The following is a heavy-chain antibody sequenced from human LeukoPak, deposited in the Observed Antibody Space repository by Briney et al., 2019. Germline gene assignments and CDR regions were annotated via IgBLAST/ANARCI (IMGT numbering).Heavy chain of an antibody. Sequence: PSETLSLTCTVSGGSISSYYWSWIRQPPVKGLEWIGHIYYSGSTNYNPSLKIRVTISVDTSKNQFSLKLSSVTAADTALFFSQKTAYEILTGGWFDPWGQGTLVTVSS. CDR3: QKTAYEILTGGWFDP. CDR2: IYYSGST. J-gene: IGHJ5*02. CDR1: GGSISSYY. D-gene: IGHD3-9*01. V-gene: IGHV4-59*01.